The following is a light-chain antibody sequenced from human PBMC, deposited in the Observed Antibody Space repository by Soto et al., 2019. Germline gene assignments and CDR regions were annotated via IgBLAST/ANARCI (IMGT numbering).Light chain of an antibody. CDR2: AAS. J-gene: IGKJ5*01. Sequence: DIQLTQPPSLLSASVGDRVTITCRASQGISSYLAWYQRKKGKAPKLLIYAASTLQSGVPSRFRGRGSWTEFTLTISRLQPEDVETDYCQQLNSYPITFGQGTRLEIK. CDR3: QQLNSYPIT. CDR1: QGISSY. V-gene: IGKV1-9*01.